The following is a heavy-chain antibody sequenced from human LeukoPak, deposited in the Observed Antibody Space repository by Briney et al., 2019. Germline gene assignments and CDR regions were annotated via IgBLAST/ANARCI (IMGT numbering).Heavy chain of an antibody. J-gene: IGHJ4*02. D-gene: IGHD3-22*01. Sequence: ASVTVSFKASGYTFTGYFIHWVRQAPGQGLEWMGWINPNNGGTKYAQKFQDRVTMTRDTSISTAYMELSRLRSDDTAVYYCARDERYDSSGYPFDYWGQGTLVTVSS. CDR2: INPNNGGT. CDR1: GYTFTGYF. CDR3: ARDERYDSSGYPFDY. V-gene: IGHV1-2*02.